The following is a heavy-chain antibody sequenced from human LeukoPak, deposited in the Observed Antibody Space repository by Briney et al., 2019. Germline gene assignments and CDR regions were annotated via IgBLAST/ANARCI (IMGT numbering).Heavy chain of an antibody. CDR1: GFTFSSYA. CDR3: AKMTGHIVVVPAANFDY. D-gene: IGHD2-2*01. CDR2: ISGSGGST. V-gene: IGHV3-23*01. J-gene: IGHJ4*02. Sequence: PGGSLRLSCAASGFTFSSYAMSWVRQAPGKGLEWVSAISGSGGSTYYADSVKGRFTISRDNSKNTLYLQMNSLRAEDTAVYYCAKMTGHIVVVPAANFDYWGQGTLVTVSS.